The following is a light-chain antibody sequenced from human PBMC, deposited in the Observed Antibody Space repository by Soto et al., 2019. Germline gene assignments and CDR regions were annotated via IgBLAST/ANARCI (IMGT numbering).Light chain of an antibody. J-gene: IGKJ2*01. CDR3: QQYGRSPPFT. Sequence: EIVLTQSPGTLSLSPGERATLSCRASQSVSSTYIAWYQQNPDQAPRLLIYGASNRATGIPDRFSGSGSGTDFTLTISRLEPEDFAVYFCQQYGRSPPFTFGHGTKVEIK. V-gene: IGKV3-20*01. CDR1: QSVSSTY. CDR2: GAS.